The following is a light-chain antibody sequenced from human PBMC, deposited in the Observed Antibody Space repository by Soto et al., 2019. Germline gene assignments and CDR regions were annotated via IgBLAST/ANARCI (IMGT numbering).Light chain of an antibody. J-gene: IGLJ1*01. CDR2: VVS. CDR1: SSDVGGYNY. V-gene: IGLV2-8*01. CDR3: SSFAGSNNYV. Sequence: QSALTQPPSASGSPGQSVTISCTGTSSDVGGYNYVSWYQQHPGKAPKLMIYVVSQRPSGVPDRFSGSKSGNTASLTVSGLQPEDEADYYCSSFAGSNNYVFGTGTKLTVL.